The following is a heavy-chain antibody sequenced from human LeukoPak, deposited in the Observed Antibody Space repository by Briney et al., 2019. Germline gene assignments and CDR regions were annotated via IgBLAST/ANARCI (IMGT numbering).Heavy chain of an antibody. J-gene: IGHJ3*02. CDR3: AKDPHYYDSSGLATDAFDI. Sequence: GGSLRLSCAASGFTFSSYAMSWVRQAPGKGLEWVSAISGSGGSTYYVDSVKGRFTISRDNSKNTLYLQMNSLRAEDTAVYYCAKDPHYYDSSGLATDAFDIWGQGTMVTVSS. CDR1: GFTFSSYA. CDR2: ISGSGGST. D-gene: IGHD3-22*01. V-gene: IGHV3-23*01.